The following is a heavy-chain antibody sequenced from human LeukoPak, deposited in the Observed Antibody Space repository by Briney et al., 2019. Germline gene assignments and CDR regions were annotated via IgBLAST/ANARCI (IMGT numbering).Heavy chain of an antibody. V-gene: IGHV3-64*01. CDR1: GFTFSSYA. Sequence: SGGSLRLSCAASGFTFSSYAMHWVRQAPGKGLEYVSAISSNGGSTYYANSVKGRFTISRDNSKNTLYLQMGSLRAEDMAVYYCARATQRYFDWLFFDYWGQGTLVTVSS. D-gene: IGHD3-9*01. CDR2: ISSNGGST. CDR3: ARATQRYFDWLFFDY. J-gene: IGHJ4*02.